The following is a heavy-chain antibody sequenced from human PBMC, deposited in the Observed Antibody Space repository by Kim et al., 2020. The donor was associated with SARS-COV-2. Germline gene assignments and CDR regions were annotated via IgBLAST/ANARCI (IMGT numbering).Heavy chain of an antibody. D-gene: IGHD3-22*01. J-gene: IGHJ4*02. CDR3: ARDNYYDSSGYYPIDY. V-gene: IGHV3-48*02. Sequence: SVNGRFTISRDNAKNSLYLQMNSLRDEDTAVYYCARDNYYDSSGYYPIDYWGQGTLVTVSS.